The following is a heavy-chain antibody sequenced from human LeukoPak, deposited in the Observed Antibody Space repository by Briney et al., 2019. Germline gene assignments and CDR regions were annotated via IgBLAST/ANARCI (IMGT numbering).Heavy chain of an antibody. Sequence: SETLSLTCAVYGGSFSGYYWSWIRQPPGKGLEWIGEINHSGSTNYNPSLKSRVTISVDTSKNQFSLKVTSVTAADTALYYCARERIERYAYASSDFDYWGRGTLVTVSS. CDR1: GGSFSGYY. D-gene: IGHD3-16*01. CDR2: INHSGST. J-gene: IGHJ4*02. CDR3: ARERIERYAYASSDFDY. V-gene: IGHV4-34*01.